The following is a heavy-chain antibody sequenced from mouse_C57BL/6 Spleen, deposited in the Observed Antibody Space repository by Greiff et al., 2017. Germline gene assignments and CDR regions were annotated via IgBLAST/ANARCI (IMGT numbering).Heavy chain of an antibody. V-gene: IGHV1-4*01. CDR3: ARHYGTPAWFAY. D-gene: IGHD1-1*01. CDR2: INPSSGYT. CDR1: GYTFTSYT. Sequence: QVQPQQPGAELARPGASVKMSCKASGYTFTSYTMHWVNQRPGQGLEWIGYINPSSGYTKYNQKFKDKATLTADKSSSAAYMLLSSLTSEDSAVYYCARHYGTPAWFAYWGQGTLVTVSA. J-gene: IGHJ3*01.